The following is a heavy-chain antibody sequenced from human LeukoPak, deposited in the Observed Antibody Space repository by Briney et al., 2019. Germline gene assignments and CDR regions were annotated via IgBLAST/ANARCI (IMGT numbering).Heavy chain of an antibody. CDR3: AKASTYSGSYNYFDY. V-gene: IGHV3-9*01. J-gene: IGHJ4*02. D-gene: IGHD1-26*01. CDR1: GFTFEDYA. Sequence: PGRSLRLSCAASGFTFEDYAIHWVRHAPGKGLEWVSGISWNGGSIGYADSVKGRFTISRDNAKNSLYLQMNSLRAEDTALYYCAKASTYSGSYNYFDYWGQGTLVTVSS. CDR2: ISWNGGSI.